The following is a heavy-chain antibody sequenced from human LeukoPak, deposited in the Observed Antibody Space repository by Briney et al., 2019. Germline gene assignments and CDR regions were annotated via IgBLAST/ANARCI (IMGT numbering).Heavy chain of an antibody. D-gene: IGHD3-22*01. CDR3: ARAWTYDSSGYYQGLVDY. CDR1: GYTFTSYG. CDR2: ISAYNGNT. Sequence: ASVKVSCKAAGYTFTSYGISWVREAPGQALEWMGWISAYNGNTNYAQKLQGRVTMTTDTSTSTAYMELRSLRSDDTAVYYCARAWTYDSSGYYQGLVDYWGQGTLVTVSS. V-gene: IGHV1-18*01. J-gene: IGHJ4*02.